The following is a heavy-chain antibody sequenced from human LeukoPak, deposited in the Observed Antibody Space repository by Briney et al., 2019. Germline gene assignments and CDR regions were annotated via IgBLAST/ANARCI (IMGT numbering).Heavy chain of an antibody. J-gene: IGHJ4*02. V-gene: IGHV2-5*02. Sequence: VSGPTLVNPTQTLTLTCTFSGFSLNTSGVGVGWIRQPPGKALEWLALIYWDDDKRYSPSLKSRLTITKDTSKNQVVLTMTNMDPVDTATYYCAHVLDGDYGLYYFDYWGQGTLVTVSS. D-gene: IGHD4-17*01. CDR1: GFSLNTSGVG. CDR3: AHVLDGDYGLYYFDY. CDR2: IYWDDDK.